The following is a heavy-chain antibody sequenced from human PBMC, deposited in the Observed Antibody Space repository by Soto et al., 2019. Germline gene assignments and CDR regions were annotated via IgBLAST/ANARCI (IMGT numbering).Heavy chain of an antibody. CDR2: ISAYNGNT. CDR1: GYTFTSYG. V-gene: IGHV1-18*04. Sequence: ASLKVSCKASGYTFTSYGISWVRQAPGQGLEWMGWISAYNGNTNYAQKLQGRVTMTTDTSTSTAYMELRSLRSDDTAVYYCASYPRRKACSSTSCAPGYYYYGMDVWGQGTTVTVSS. CDR3: ASYPRRKACSSTSCAPGYYYYGMDV. D-gene: IGHD2-2*01. J-gene: IGHJ6*02.